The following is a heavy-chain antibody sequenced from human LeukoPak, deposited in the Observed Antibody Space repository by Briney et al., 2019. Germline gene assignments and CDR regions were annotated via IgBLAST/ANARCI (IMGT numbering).Heavy chain of an antibody. CDR3: AKDQYVVRWFGELTE. CDR1: GFTFSSYG. Sequence: GGSLRLSCAASGFTFSSYGMHWVHQAPGKGLEWVAVIWYDGSSKYYADSVKGRFTISRDNSKNTLYLQMNSLRAEDTAVYYCAKDQYVVRWFGELTEWGQGTLVTVSS. J-gene: IGHJ4*02. V-gene: IGHV3-33*06. CDR2: IWYDGSSK. D-gene: IGHD3-10*01.